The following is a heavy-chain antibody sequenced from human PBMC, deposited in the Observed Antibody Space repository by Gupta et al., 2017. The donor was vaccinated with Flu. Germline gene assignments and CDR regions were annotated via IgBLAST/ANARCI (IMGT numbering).Heavy chain of an antibody. CDR2: IYHSGST. J-gene: IGHJ4*02. CDR1: GYSISSGYY. Sequence: QVQLQESGPGLVKPSETLSLTCAVSGYSISSGYYWGWIRQPPGKGLEWIGSIYHSGSTYYNPSLKSRVTISVDTSKNQFSLKLSSVTAADTAVYYCAREGPGYCSGGSCYSYDYWGQGTLVTVSS. V-gene: IGHV4-38-2*02. CDR3: AREGPGYCSGGSCYSYDY. D-gene: IGHD2-15*01.